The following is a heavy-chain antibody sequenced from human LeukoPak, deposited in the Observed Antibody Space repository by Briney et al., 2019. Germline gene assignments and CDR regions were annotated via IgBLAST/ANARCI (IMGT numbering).Heavy chain of an antibody. V-gene: IGHV3-30-3*01. CDR1: GFTFSSYA. J-gene: IGHJ3*02. CDR3: ARAEGGDAFDI. D-gene: IGHD2-15*01. Sequence: GGSLRLSCAASGFTFSSYAMHWVRQAPGKGLEWMAVMSYDGSNKYYADSVKGRFTISRDNSKNTLYLQMNSLRAEDTAVYYCARAEGGDAFDIWGQGTMVTVSS. CDR2: MSYDGSNK.